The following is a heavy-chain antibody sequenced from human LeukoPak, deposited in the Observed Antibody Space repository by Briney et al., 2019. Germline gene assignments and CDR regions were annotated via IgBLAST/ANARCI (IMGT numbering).Heavy chain of an antibody. CDR3: AKDRIIISFGDVSKH. CDR2: ISHDETTQ. J-gene: IGHJ1*01. V-gene: IGHV3-30*18. D-gene: IGHD3-10*01. CDR1: GFRFHNFA. Sequence: PGGSLRLSCAASGFRFHNFAMSWVRRAPGKGLEWVALISHDETTQHYADSVKGRFTISRDNSKNTLYLQMNNLRVDDTAVYYCAKDRIIISFGDVSKHWGQGTLVTVSS.